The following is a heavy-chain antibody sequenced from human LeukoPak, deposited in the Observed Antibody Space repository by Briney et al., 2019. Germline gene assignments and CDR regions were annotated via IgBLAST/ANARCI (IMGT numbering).Heavy chain of an antibody. Sequence: GGSLRLSCAASGFTFSSYWMTWVRQAPGKGLEWVANIKEDGSEKYYVDSVKGRFTISRDNSKNSLYLQMNSLRAEDTAIYYCARDRVGDYWGQGALVTASS. J-gene: IGHJ4*02. CDR3: ARDRVGDY. CDR1: GFTFSSYW. V-gene: IGHV3-7*01. CDR2: IKEDGSEK.